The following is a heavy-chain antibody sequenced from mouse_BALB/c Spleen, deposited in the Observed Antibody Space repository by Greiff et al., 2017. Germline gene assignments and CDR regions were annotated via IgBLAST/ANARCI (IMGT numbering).Heavy chain of an antibody. CDR3: VAYSWFAY. CDR2: IRSKSNNYAT. J-gene: IGHJ3*01. CDR1: GFTFNTNA. Sequence: GGGLVQPKGSLKLSCAAFGFTFNTNAMNWVRQAPGKGLEWVARIRSKSNNYATYYADSVKDRFTISRDDSQSMLYLQMNNLKTEDTAMYYCVAYSWFAYWGQGTLVTVSA. D-gene: IGHD1-1*01. V-gene: IGHV10S3*01.